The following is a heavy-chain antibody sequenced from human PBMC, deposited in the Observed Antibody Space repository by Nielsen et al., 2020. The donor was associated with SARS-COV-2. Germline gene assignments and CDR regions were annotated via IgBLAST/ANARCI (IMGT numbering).Heavy chain of an antibody. V-gene: IGHV3-7*01. D-gene: IGHD4-17*01. CDR1: GFMFSNYW. Sequence: GESLKISCEVSGFMFSNYWMTWVRQAPGKGLEWVANINEDGGDKYYVDSVKGRFTISRDNAKYSLYLQMSTLMAEDTAVYYCARCRRPYQLFSGDYYWYFDLWGRGTLVTVSS. CDR3: ARCRRPYQLFSGDYYWYFDL. J-gene: IGHJ2*01. CDR2: INEDGGDK.